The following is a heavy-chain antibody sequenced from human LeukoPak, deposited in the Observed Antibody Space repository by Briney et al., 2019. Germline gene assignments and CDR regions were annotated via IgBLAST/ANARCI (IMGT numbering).Heavy chain of an antibody. J-gene: IGHJ5*02. Sequence: SETLSLTCTVSGGSISSYYWNWIRQPAGKGLEWIGRIYASGSTNYNPSLKSRVTMSVGTSKNQFSLKLSSVTAADTAVYYCAREYGSGSEFDPWGQGTLVTVSS. CDR2: IYASGST. D-gene: IGHD3-10*01. V-gene: IGHV4-4*07. CDR1: GGSISSYY. CDR3: AREYGSGSEFDP.